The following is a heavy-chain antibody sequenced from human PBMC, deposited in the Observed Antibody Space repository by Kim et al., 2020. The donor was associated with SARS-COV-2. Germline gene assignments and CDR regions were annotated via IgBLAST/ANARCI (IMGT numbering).Heavy chain of an antibody. CDR3: ARGRWELLHPYFDY. J-gene: IGHJ4*02. CDR1: GGSISSYY. CDR2: IYYSGST. Sequence: SETLSLTCTVSGGSISSYYWSWIRQPPGKGLEWIGYIYYSGSTNYNPSLKSRVTISVDTSKNQFSLKLSSVTAADTAVYYCARGRWELLHPYFDYWGQGTLVTVSS. V-gene: IGHV4-59*01. D-gene: IGHD1-26*01.